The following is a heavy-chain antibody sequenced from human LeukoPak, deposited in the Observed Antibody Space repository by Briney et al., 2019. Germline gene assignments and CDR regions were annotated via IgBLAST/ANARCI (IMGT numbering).Heavy chain of an antibody. CDR2: IYTSGST. CDR3: ASDQFDASQAGSGVAKTYYYYYYMDV. D-gene: IGHD3-3*01. V-gene: IGHV4-4*07. Sequence: SETLSLTCTVSGGSISSYYWSWIRQPAGKGLEWIGRIYTSGSTNYNPSRKSRVTMSVDTSKNQFSLKLSSVTAADTAVYYCASDQFDASQAGSGVAKTYYYYYYMDVWGKGTTVTVSS. J-gene: IGHJ6*03. CDR1: GGSISSYY.